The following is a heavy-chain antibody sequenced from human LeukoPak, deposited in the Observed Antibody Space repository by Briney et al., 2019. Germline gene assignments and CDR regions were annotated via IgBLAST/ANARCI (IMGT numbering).Heavy chain of an antibody. V-gene: IGHV3-66*01. CDR2: IYSGGST. Sequence: GGSLRLTCAASGFTVSNNYMSWVRQAPGKGLECVSVIYSGGSTYYADSVKGRFTISRDNSKNTLYLQMNSLRAEDTAVYYCARDGSGGDAFDIWGQGTMVTVSS. CDR1: GFTVSNNY. CDR3: ARDGSGGDAFDI. D-gene: IGHD3-10*01. J-gene: IGHJ3*02.